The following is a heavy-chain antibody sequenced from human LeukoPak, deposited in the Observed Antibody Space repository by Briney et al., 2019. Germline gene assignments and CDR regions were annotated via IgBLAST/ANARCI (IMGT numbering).Heavy chain of an antibody. V-gene: IGHV3-23*01. D-gene: IGHD3-10*01. Sequence: GGSLRLSCAASGFTFSSYAMSWVRQAPGKGLEWVSAISGSGGSTYYADSVKGRFTISRDNSKNTLYLQMNSLRAEDTAVYYCAKDRFYGSGSFVGPLDYWGQGTLVTVSS. CDR1: GFTFSSYA. CDR2: ISGSGGST. J-gene: IGHJ4*02. CDR3: AKDRFYGSGSFVGPLDY.